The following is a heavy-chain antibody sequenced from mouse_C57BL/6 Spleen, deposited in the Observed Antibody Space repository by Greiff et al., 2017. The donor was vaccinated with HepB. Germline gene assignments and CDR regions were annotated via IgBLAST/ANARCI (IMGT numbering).Heavy chain of an antibody. V-gene: IGHV3-6*01. CDR3: ARELDEYDGADY. CDR1: GYSITSGYY. D-gene: IGHD2-4*01. CDR2: ISYDGSN. Sequence: ESGPGLVKPSQSLSLTCSVTGYSITSGYYWNWIRQFPGNKLEWMGYISYDGSNNYNPSLKNRISITRDTSKNQFFLKLNSVTTEDTATYYGARELDEYDGADYWGQGTTLTVSS. J-gene: IGHJ2*01.